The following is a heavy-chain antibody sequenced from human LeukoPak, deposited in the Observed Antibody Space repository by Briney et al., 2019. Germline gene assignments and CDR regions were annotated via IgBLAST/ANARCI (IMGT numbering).Heavy chain of an antibody. CDR1: GGSISGSSYY. Sequence: SETLSLTCTVSGGSISGSSYYWGWIRQPPGKGLEWIGEIHHSKSSNYYPSLKSRVTISVDKAKNQFSLELNPVNAADTAVYYCARGGDWLFDYWGQGILVTVSS. CDR3: ARGGDWLFDY. D-gene: IGHD2-21*02. J-gene: IGHJ4*02. CDR2: IHHSKSS. V-gene: IGHV4-39*07.